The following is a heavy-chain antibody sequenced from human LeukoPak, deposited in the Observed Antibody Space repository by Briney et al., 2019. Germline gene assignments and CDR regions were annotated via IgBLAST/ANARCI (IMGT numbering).Heavy chain of an antibody. CDR3: ARASQYSSSSGPFDY. CDR1: GGSISSGGYY. D-gene: IGHD6-6*01. J-gene: IGHJ4*02. Sequence: KPSETLSLTCTVSGGSISSGGYYWSWIRQHPGKGLEWIGYIYYSGSTYFNPSLKSRVTISVDTSKNQFSLKLSSVTAADTAVYYCARASQYSSSSGPFDYWGQGTLVTVSS. V-gene: IGHV4-61*08. CDR2: IYYSGST.